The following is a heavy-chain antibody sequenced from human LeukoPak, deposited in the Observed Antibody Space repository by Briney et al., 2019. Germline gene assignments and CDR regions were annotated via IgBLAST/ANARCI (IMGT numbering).Heavy chain of an antibody. V-gene: IGHV1-69*05. D-gene: IGHD6-6*01. CDR3: ARGEYSGSAYYYYYYMDV. CDR2: IIPIFGTA. J-gene: IGHJ6*03. CDR1: GGTFSSYA. Sequence: ASVKVSCKASGGTFSSYAISWVRQAPGQGLEWMGGIIPIFGTANYAQKFQGRVTITTDESTSTAYMELSSLRSEDTAVYYCARGEYSGSAYYYYYYMDVWGKGTTVTVSS.